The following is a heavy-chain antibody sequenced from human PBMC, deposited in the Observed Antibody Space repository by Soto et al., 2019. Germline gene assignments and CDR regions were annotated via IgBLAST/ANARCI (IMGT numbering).Heavy chain of an antibody. CDR2: FHYSGGT. Sequence: SETLSLTCTVYGGSVTSHYWSWIRQPPGKGLEWIGFFHYSGGTKYNPSLESRVTISVDTSQNQLSLRLNSVTAADTAVYYCARESAGSGKNNWFDPWGLGTLVTVSS. V-gene: IGHV4-59*02. CDR1: GGSVTSHY. CDR3: ARESAGSGKNNWFDP. D-gene: IGHD3-10*01. J-gene: IGHJ5*02.